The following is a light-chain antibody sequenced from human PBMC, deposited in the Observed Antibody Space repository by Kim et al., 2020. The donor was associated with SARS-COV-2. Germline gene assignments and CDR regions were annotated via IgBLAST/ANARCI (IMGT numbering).Light chain of an antibody. CDR2: AAY. CDR1: QSISSY. CDR3: QQSYSTPPVT. V-gene: IGKV1-39*01. J-gene: IGKJ1*01. Sequence: DIQMTQSPSSLSASVGDRVTITCRASQSISSYLNWYQQKPGKAPKLLIYAAYSLQSGVPSRFSGSGSGTDFTLTISSLQPEDFATYYCQQSYSTPPVTFGQGTKVDIK.